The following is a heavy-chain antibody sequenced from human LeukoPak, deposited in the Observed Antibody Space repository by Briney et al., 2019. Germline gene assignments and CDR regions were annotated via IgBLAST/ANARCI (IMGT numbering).Heavy chain of an antibody. CDR3: ARGAYYYED. Sequence: PGGSLRLSCAASGFTFSSYWMNWARQAPGKGLEWVASINHNGNVNYYVDSVKGRFTISRDNAKNSLYLQMNSLRAEDMAVYYCARGAYYYEDWGQGTLVTVSS. CDR2: INHNGNVN. V-gene: IGHV3-7*01. J-gene: IGHJ4*02. CDR1: GFTFSSYW. D-gene: IGHD3-22*01.